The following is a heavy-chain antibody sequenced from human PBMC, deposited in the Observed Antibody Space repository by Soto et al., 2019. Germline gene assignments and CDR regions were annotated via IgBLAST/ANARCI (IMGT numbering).Heavy chain of an antibody. CDR2: ISYDGSNK. D-gene: IGHD6-13*01. V-gene: IGHV3-30-3*01. J-gene: IGHJ4*02. CDR3: ARDPYGSSCFDY. CDR1: GFTFSSYA. Sequence: GGSLRLSCAASGFTFSSYAMHWVRQAPGKGLEWVAVISYDGSNKYYADSVKGRFTISRDNSKNTLYLQMNSLRAEDTAVYYCARDPYGSSCFDYWGQGTLVTVSS.